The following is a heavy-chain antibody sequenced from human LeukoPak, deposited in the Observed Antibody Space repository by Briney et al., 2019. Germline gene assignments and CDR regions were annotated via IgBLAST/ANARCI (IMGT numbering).Heavy chain of an antibody. J-gene: IGHJ4*02. D-gene: IGHD1-1*01. Sequence: GGSLRLSCAASGFTFSDYDMHWVRQATGKGLEWVSAIAPAGTTYYTGSVKGRFTISRENAKNSLYLQMNSLRAGDTAVYYCARVAKERVGGVYYFDYWGQGTLVTVSS. V-gene: IGHV3-13*01. CDR1: GFTFSDYD. CDR2: IAPAGTT. CDR3: ARVAKERVGGVYYFDY.